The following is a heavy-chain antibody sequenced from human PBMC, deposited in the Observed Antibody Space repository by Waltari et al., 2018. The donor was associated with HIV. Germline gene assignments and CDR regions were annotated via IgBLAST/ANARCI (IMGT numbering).Heavy chain of an antibody. J-gene: IGHJ6*02. V-gene: IGHV3-33*05. D-gene: IGHD3-10*01. CDR2: LSYDGSDK. Sequence: QVQLVESGGGVVQPGRSLRLSCAASGFTFSNHGLPWLRQAPGKGLEWVAVLSYDGSDKYYADSVRGRFTISRDNSKNTLYLQMNNLRAEDTAVYFCARRGVLTYYYTMDVWGQGTTVTVSS. CDR1: GFTFSNHG. CDR3: ARRGVLTYYYTMDV.